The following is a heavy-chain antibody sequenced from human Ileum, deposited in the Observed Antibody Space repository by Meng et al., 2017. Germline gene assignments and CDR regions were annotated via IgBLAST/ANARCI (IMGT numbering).Heavy chain of an antibody. D-gene: IGHD6-6*01. J-gene: IGHJ4*02. V-gene: IGHV4-61*01. CDR1: GASVSSGSYY. CDR2: ISYSGST. CDR3: ARSSTSPASYFFDY. Sequence: GQSRVGRLETLSPVCTVSGASVSSGSYYWSWFRQPAGRELEWIGHISYSGSTNYNPSLKSRVTISVDMSNNKFSLKLNSVTAADTAIDFCARSSTSPASYFFDYWGQGTLVTVSS.